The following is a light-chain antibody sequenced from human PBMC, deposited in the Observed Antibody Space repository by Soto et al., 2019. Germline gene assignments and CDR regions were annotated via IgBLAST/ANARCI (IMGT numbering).Light chain of an antibody. CDR2: HVT. J-gene: IGLJ1*01. CDR3: CSLTTSHTYV. CDR1: SSDIGHYDY. V-gene: IGLV2-14*03. Sequence: QSALTQPATVSGSPGQSITISCTGTSSDIGHYDYVSWYQQHPGKAPKLMIYHVTYRPSGVSNRYSGSKSGNSASLTISGLQADDEADYYCCSLTTSHTYVFGSGTKVTVL.